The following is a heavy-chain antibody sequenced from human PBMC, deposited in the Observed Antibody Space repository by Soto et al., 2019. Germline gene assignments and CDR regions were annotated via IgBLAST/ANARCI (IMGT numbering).Heavy chain of an antibody. V-gene: IGHV4-34*01. CDR3: ASAFIQLGSHSRYYYYGMDG. Sequence: QVQLQQWGAGLLKPSETLSLTCAVYGGSFSGYYWSWIRQPPGKGLEWMGEINHSGSTNYNPSLKSRVTISVDTSKNQFYLKRSSVTAADTAVYYCASAFIQLGSHSRYYYYGMDGWGQERTIT. CDR1: GGSFSGYY. CDR2: INHSGST. J-gene: IGHJ6*02. D-gene: IGHD5-18*01.